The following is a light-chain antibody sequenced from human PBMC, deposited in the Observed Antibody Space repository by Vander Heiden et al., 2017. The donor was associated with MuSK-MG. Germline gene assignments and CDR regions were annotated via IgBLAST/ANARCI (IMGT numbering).Light chain of an antibody. J-gene: IGLJ1*01. CDR1: NPTIGAGYA. V-gene: IGLV1-40*01. CDR2: DET. Sequence: QSVLTQEPSVSRAPGQGVTLSCSGVNPTIGAGYAVHWYKQFPGKAPKLLIYDETSRPSGVPDRFSGSKSGISASLVITALHVEDEADYYCQSFDNRLSGTYVFGTGTKVSVL. CDR3: QSFDNRLSGTYV.